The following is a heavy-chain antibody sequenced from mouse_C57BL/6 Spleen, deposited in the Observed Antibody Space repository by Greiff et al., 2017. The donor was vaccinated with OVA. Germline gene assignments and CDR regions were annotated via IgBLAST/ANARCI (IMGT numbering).Heavy chain of an antibody. J-gene: IGHJ2*01. CDR1: GFTFTDYY. CDR3: ARRGDYFDY. V-gene: IGHV7-3*01. CDR2: IRNKANGYTT. Sequence: EVNVVESGGGLVQPGGSLSLSCAASGFTFTDYYMSWVRQPPGKALEWLGFIRNKANGYTTEYSASVKGRFTISRDNSQSILYLQMNALRAEDSATYYCARRGDYFDYWGQGTTLTVSS.